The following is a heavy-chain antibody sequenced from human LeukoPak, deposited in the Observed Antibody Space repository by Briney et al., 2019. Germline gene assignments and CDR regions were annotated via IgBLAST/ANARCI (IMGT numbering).Heavy chain of an antibody. CDR3: VRGQATAWGLDY. CDR1: GFAFSSNW. J-gene: IGHJ4*02. V-gene: IGHV3-74*01. D-gene: IGHD6-13*01. CDR2: ISTDARTI. Sequence: SGGSLRLPCAASGFAFSSNWMHWVRQAPGKGLVWVSHISTDARTITYAAFVKGRFTISRDNAQNTLYLQMNSLRAEDTALYYCVRGQATAWGLDYWGQGTLATVSS.